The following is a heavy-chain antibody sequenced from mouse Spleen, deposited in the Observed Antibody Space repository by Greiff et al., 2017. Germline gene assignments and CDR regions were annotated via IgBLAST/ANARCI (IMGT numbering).Heavy chain of an antibody. Sequence: EVQLVESGPGLVKPSQSLSLTCSVTGYSITSGYYWNWIRQFPGNKLEWMGYISYDGSNNYNPSLKNRISITRDTSKNQFFLKLNSVTTEDTATYYCARESNWDYFDYWGQGTTLTVSS. CDR2: ISYDGSN. CDR1: GYSITSGYY. CDR3: ARESNWDYFDY. V-gene: IGHV3-6*01. J-gene: IGHJ2*01. D-gene: IGHD4-1*01.